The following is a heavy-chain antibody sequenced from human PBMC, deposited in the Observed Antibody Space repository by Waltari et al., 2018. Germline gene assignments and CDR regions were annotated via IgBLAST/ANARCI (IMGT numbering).Heavy chain of an antibody. CDR1: GGSISSGSYY. CDR2: IYTSGCT. V-gene: IGHV4-61*02. CDR3: ARARIIAARPSYYMDV. Sequence: QVQLQESGPGLVKPSQTLSLTCTVSGGSISSGSYYWSWIRQPAGKGLELIGRIYTSGCTNYNPSLKSRVTISVDTSKNQFSLKLSSVTAADTAVYYCARARIIAARPSYYMDVWGKGTTVTVSS. J-gene: IGHJ6*03. D-gene: IGHD6-6*01.